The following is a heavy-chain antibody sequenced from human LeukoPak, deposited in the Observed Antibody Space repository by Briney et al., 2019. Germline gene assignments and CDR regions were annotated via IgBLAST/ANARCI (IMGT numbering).Heavy chain of an antibody. V-gene: IGHV3-23*01. CDR1: GFTFSSYA. J-gene: IGHJ4*02. CDR2: ISGSGGST. CDR3: AKDPSPGSRNWAFDY. D-gene: IGHD7-27*01. Sequence: GGSLRLSCAASGFTFSSYAMSWVRQAPGKGLEWVSAISGSGGSTYYADSVKGRFTISRDNSKNTLYLQMNSLRAEDTAVYYCAKDPSPGSRNWAFDYWGQGTLVTVSS.